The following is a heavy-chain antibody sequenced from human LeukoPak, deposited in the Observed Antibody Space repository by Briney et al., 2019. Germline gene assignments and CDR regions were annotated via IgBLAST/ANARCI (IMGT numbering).Heavy chain of an antibody. D-gene: IGHD4-17*01. J-gene: IGHJ3*02. CDR1: GYTFTSYY. CDR2: INPSGGST. Sequence: ASVKVSCKASGYTFTSYYMHWVRQAPGQGLEWMGIINPSGGSTSYAQKFQGRVTMTRDTSTSTVYMELSSQRSEDTAVYYCARVNPTVTYAFDIWGQGTMVTVSS. V-gene: IGHV1-46*01. CDR3: ARVNPTVTYAFDI.